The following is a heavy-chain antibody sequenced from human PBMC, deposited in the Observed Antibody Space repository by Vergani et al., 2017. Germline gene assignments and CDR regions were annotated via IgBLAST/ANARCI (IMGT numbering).Heavy chain of an antibody. CDR3: ARDKLLYDGSGSYYSRGAGYMDV. CDR2: IWYDGSNK. CDR1: GFTFSSYG. V-gene: IGHV3-33*01. J-gene: IGHJ6*03. D-gene: IGHD3-10*01. Sequence: QVQLVESGGGVVQPGRSLRLSCAASGFTFSSYGMHWVRQAPGKGLEWVAVIWYDGSNKYYADSVKGRFTISRDNSKNTLYLQMNSLRAEDTAVYYCARDKLLYDGSGSYYSRGAGYMDVWGKGTTVTVSS.